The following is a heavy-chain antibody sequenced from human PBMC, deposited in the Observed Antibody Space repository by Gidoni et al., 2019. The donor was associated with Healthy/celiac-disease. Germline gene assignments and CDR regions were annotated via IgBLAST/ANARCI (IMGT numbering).Heavy chain of an antibody. CDR1: GFTFSSYA. D-gene: IGHD5-18*01. CDR3: AKSWIPEPLFQH. V-gene: IGHV3-23*01. Sequence: EVQLLESGGGLVQPGGSLRLSCAASGFTFSSYAMSWVRQAPGRGLGWVAAISGSGGSTYYADSVKGRFTISRDNSKNTLYLQMNSLRAEDTAVYYCAKSWIPEPLFQHWGQGTLVTVSS. J-gene: IGHJ1*01. CDR2: ISGSGGST.